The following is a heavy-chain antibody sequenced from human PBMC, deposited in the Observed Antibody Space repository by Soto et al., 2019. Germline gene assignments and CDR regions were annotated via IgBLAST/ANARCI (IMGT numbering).Heavy chain of an antibody. CDR2: ISGSGGST. CDR3: AKGSGYHPE. CDR1: GFTVSSYA. D-gene: IGHD3-22*01. Sequence: GGSRSLSCTAAGFTVSSYARSWVRQDPGKGLEWVSAISGSGGSTYYADSVKGRFTISRDNSKNTLYLQMNSLRAEDTAVYYCAKGSGYHPEWGQGTLVTVSS. J-gene: IGHJ4*02. V-gene: IGHV3-23*01.